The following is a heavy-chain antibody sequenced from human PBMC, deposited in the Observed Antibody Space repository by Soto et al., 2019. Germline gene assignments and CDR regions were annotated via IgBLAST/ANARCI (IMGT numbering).Heavy chain of an antibody. V-gene: IGHV4-34*01. D-gene: IGHD3-9*01. CDR2: INHSGST. CDR1: GGSFSGYY. CDR3: ARVGRPKLRYLTSDAFDI. Sequence: PSETLSLTFAVYGGSFSGYYWSWIRQPPGTWLEWIGEINHSGSTNYNPSRKSRVTISVDTSKNQFSLKLSSVTAADTDVYYCARVGRPKLRYLTSDAFDIWGQGTMDTVSS. J-gene: IGHJ3*02.